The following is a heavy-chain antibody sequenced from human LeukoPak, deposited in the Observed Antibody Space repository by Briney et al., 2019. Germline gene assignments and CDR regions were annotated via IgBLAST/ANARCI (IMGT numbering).Heavy chain of an antibody. D-gene: IGHD3-22*01. V-gene: IGHV3-48*01. Sequence: GGSLRLSCAASAFTFTTYSMNWVRQVPGKGLEWLSYISSSSNTIYYADSVKGRFTISRDNAKNSLYLQMNSLRAEDTAVYYCASLIPYYYDSSTYSPGDYWGQGTLVTVSS. J-gene: IGHJ4*02. CDR3: ASLIPYYYDSSTYSPGDY. CDR1: AFTFTTYS. CDR2: ISSSSNTI.